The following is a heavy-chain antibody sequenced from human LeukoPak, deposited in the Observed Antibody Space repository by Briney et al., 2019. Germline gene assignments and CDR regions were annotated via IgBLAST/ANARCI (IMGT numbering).Heavy chain of an antibody. D-gene: IGHD1-26*01. CDR2: ISGSGGST. CDR3: ARGGGSPYHYYGMDV. V-gene: IGHV3-23*01. CDR1: GFTFSSYA. Sequence: GGSLRLSCAASGFTFSSYAMSWVRQAPGKGLEWVSAISGSGGSTYYADSVKGRFTISRDNSKNTLYLQMNSLRAEDTAVYYCARGGGSPYHYYGMDVWGQGTTVTVSS. J-gene: IGHJ6*02.